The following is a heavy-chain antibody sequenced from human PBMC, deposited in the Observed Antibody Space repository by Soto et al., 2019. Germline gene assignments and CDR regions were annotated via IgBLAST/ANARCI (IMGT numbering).Heavy chain of an antibody. V-gene: IGHV3-23*01. J-gene: IGHJ4*02. CDR2: ICGSGDST. Sequence: PEGFLRLSCAATGFTSSSYAMRWFSQAPGQGLEWFSAICGSGDSTYYADSVNVRLTISRDNSKNTLYLQVHSLRAEDTAVYYCAKVRDAYMVVNGYLNWGQGTLVTVSS. D-gene: IGHD3-9*01. CDR1: GFTSSSYA. CDR3: AKVRDAYMVVNGYLN.